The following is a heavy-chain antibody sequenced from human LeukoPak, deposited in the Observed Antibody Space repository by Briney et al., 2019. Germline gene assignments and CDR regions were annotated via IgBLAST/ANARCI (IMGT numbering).Heavy chain of an antibody. V-gene: IGHV4-59*01. Sequence: SETLSLTCTVSGGSISSYYWSWIRQPPGKGLEWIGYIYSSGSTYYNPSLKSRVTISVDTSKNQFSLKLNSVTAADTAVYYCASPYYYDSSGSPLGAFDIWGQGTMVTVSS. CDR1: GGSISSYY. J-gene: IGHJ3*02. D-gene: IGHD3-22*01. CDR2: IYSSGST. CDR3: ASPYYYDSSGSPLGAFDI.